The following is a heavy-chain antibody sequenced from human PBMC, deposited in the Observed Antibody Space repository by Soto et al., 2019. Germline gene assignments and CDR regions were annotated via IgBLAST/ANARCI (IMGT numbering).Heavy chain of an antibody. J-gene: IGHJ3*02. CDR3: ARQLWPIDDAFDI. Sequence: QLQLQESGPGLVKPSETLSLTCTVSGGSISSSSYYWGWIRQPPGKGLEWIGSIYYSGSTYYNPSLKSRVTIAVDTSKNQFSLKLSSVTAADTAVYYCARQLWPIDDAFDIWGQGTMVTVSS. V-gene: IGHV4-39*01. D-gene: IGHD5-18*01. CDR2: IYYSGST. CDR1: GGSISSSSYY.